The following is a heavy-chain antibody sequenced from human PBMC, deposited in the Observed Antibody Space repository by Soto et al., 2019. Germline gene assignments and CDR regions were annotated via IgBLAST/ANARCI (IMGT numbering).Heavy chain of an antibody. CDR1: GFTFDDYA. J-gene: IGHJ4*02. CDR3: AKGFEAKTNYDILTGYYFDY. Sequence: EVQLVESGGGLVQPGRSLRLSCAASGFTFDDYAMHWVQQAPGKGLEWVSGISWNSGSIGYADSVKGRFTISRDNAKNSLYLQINSLTAEDTALYYCAKGFEAKTNYDILTGYYFDYWGQGTLVTVSS. D-gene: IGHD3-9*01. V-gene: IGHV3-9*01. CDR2: ISWNSGSI.